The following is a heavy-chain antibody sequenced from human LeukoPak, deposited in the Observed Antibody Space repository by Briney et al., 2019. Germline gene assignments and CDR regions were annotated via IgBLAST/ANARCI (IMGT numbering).Heavy chain of an antibody. CDR1: GGSISSGGYY. CDR2: IFYNGGT. Sequence: PSETLSLTCTVSGGSISSGGYYWGWIRQPPGKGLEFIANIFYNGGTYYNPSLKSRVTISVDTSKNQFSLKLSSVTAADTAVYYCARGIVVVEATTLLARWGQGTLVTVSS. D-gene: IGHD2-15*01. CDR3: ARGIVVVEATTLLAR. J-gene: IGHJ4*02. V-gene: IGHV4-39*07.